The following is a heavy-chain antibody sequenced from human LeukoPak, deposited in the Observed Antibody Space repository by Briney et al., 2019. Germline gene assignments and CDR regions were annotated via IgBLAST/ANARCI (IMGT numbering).Heavy chain of an antibody. CDR2: IYYSGIT. V-gene: IGHV4-39*01. Sequence: PSETLSLSCTVSGDSVSSSSYYWGCVRQPPGKGLQWVGTIYYSGITYYNPFLKSRVTISVDTSKNQFSLKLRSVTAADAAVYYCARSLGESIVVAGNFDYWGQGTLVTVSS. CDR1: GDSVSSSSYY. J-gene: IGHJ4*02. D-gene: IGHD6-19*01. CDR3: ARSLGESIVVAGNFDY.